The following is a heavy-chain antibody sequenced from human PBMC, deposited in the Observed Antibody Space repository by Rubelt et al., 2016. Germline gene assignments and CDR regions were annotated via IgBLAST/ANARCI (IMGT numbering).Heavy chain of an antibody. CDR1: GSTVSSNY. CDR3: ARSYDNSGYPND. CDR2: IKQDGSEK. D-gene: IGHD3-22*01. J-gene: IGHJ4*02. V-gene: IGHV3-7*03. Sequence: VHLVESGGGVVQPGGSLRLSCAASGSTVSSNYMSWVRQAPGKGLEWVANIKQDGSEKYYVDSVKGRFTISRDNAKNSLSLKRISLRADDTAVYYCARSYDNSGYPNDWGQGTLVTVSS.